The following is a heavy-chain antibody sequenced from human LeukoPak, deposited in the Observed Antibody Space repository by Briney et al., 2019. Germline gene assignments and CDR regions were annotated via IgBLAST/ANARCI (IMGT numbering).Heavy chain of an antibody. J-gene: IGHJ5*02. V-gene: IGHV1-18*04. CDR2: ISAYNGNT. CDR3: ASSGSRDNWFDP. CDR1: GYTFTNYY. Sequence: ASVKVSCKASGYTFTNYYMHWVRQAPGQGLEWMGWISAYNGNTNYAQKFHDRVTMTSDTSTTTAYMELRSLRSDDTALYYCASSGSRDNWFDPWGQGTLVTVSS. D-gene: IGHD3-10*01.